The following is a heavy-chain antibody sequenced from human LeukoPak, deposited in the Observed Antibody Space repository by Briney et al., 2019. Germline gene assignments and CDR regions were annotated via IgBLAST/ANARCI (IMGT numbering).Heavy chain of an antibody. J-gene: IGHJ5*02. CDR3: STATGTTYNSFDP. D-gene: IGHD4-11*01. CDR2: IHYTGNT. Sequence: PSETLSLTCTVSGGSISSSSHYWGWIRQPPGKGLVYIGSIHYTGNTYYNPSLKSRVTISLDTSKKQLSLKLSSVTPADTAFYYCSTATGTTYNSFDPWGQGTLVTVSS. V-gene: IGHV4-39*07. CDR1: GGSISSSSHY.